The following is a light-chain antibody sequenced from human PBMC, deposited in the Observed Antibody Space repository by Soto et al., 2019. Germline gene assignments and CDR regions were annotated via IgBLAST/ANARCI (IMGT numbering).Light chain of an antibody. J-gene: IGKJ4*01. CDR3: QQYNLLPLT. Sequence: EIVMTQSPATLSVSPGERATLSCGASQSVSTNLAWYQQKPGQAPRLLIYGASTGATDIPARFSGSGSGTEFNLTISRLQSEDFAFYYCQQYNLLPLTFVGGNKVDIX. CDR1: QSVSTN. V-gene: IGKV3-15*01. CDR2: GAS.